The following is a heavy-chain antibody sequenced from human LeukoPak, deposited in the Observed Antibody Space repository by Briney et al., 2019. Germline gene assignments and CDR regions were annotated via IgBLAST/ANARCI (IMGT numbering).Heavy chain of an antibody. J-gene: IGHJ4*02. D-gene: IGHD1-7*01. Sequence: GGSLRLSCAASGFIFSDYYLTWIRQAPDKGLEWVGYISSSGSAIYYGDSVKGRFTISRDNAKNSLYLQMDSLRAEDTAVYYCATDLTGTTYDYWGQGSLVTVSS. CDR2: ISSSGSAI. CDR3: ATDLTGTTYDY. V-gene: IGHV3-11*04. CDR1: GFIFSDYY.